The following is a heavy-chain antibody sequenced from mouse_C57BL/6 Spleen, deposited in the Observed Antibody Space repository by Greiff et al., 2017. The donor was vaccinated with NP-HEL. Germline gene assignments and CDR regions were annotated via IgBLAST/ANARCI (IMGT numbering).Heavy chain of an antibody. J-gene: IGHJ4*01. V-gene: IGHV1-54*01. Sequence: QVQLKQSGAELVRPGTSVKVSCKASGYAFTNYLIEWVKQRPGQGLEWIGVINPGSGGTNYNEKFKGKATLTADQSSSTAYMQLSSLTSEDSAVYFCARSATYYAMDYWGQGTSVTVSS. D-gene: IGHD1-1*01. CDR2: INPGSGGT. CDR3: ARSATYYAMDY. CDR1: GYAFTNYL.